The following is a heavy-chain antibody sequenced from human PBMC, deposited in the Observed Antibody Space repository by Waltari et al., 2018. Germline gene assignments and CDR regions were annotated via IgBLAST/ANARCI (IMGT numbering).Heavy chain of an antibody. D-gene: IGHD4-17*01. J-gene: IGHJ4*02. Sequence: QVQLQESGPGLVKPSQTLSLTCTVSGGSISSGGYYWSWIRQHPGKGLEWIGYIYYSGSTYYNPSLKSRVTISVDTSKNQFSLKLSSMTAADTAVYYCARGTTTVVTDGFDYWGQGTLVTISS. CDR3: ARGTTTVVTDGFDY. V-gene: IGHV4-31*03. CDR2: IYYSGST. CDR1: GGSISSGGYY.